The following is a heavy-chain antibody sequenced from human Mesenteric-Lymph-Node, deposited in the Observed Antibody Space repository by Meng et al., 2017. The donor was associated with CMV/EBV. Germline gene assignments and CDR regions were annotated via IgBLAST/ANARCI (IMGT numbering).Heavy chain of an antibody. CDR3: ARGGDYNNYHHGGFEF. Sequence: SGGTFNNYAITWVRQAPGQGLEWMGGIIPLFKTPNYAQKFQGRVTSTTDESTSTAYMELSSLRSEDTAVYYCARGGDYNNYHHGGFEFWGQGTLVTVSS. J-gene: IGHJ4*02. V-gene: IGHV1-69*05. D-gene: IGHD4-11*01. CDR1: GGTFNNYA. CDR2: IIPLFKTP.